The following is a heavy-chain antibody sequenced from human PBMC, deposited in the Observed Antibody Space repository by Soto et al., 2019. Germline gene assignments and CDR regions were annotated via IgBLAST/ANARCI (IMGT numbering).Heavy chain of an antibody. CDR3: ARAGGVRSNWFDP. CDR2: IYHSGST. J-gene: IGHJ5*02. D-gene: IGHD3-10*01. V-gene: IGHV4-4*02. Sequence: PSETLSLTCAVSGGSISSSNWWSWVRQPPGKGLEWIGEIYHSGSTNYNPSLKSRVTISVDKSKNQFSLKLSSVTAADTAVYYCARAGGVRSNWFDPWGQGTLVTVSS. CDR1: GGSISSSNW.